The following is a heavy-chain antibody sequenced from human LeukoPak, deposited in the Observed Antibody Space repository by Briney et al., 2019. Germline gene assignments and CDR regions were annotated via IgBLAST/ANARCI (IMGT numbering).Heavy chain of an antibody. CDR3: ARVGVVPAAIPDGFDI. V-gene: IGHV3-64*04. J-gene: IGHJ3*02. CDR1: GFTFSSYA. CDR2: ISSNGGST. D-gene: IGHD2-2*01. Sequence: GGSLRLSCSASGFTFSSYAMHWVRLAPGKGLEYVSAISSNGGSTYYADSVKGRFTISRDNSKNTLHLQMNSLTAEDTAVYYCARVGVVPAAIPDGFDIWGQGTMVTVSS.